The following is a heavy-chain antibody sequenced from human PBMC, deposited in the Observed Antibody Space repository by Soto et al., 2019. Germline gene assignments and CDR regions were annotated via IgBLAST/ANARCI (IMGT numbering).Heavy chain of an antibody. CDR2: ISDDGDSK. J-gene: IGHJ6*02. CDR3: AKSLSTAVNYGLDV. CDR1: GFTVSDNA. Sequence: GSLRLAGGASGFTVSDNAMTWVRQAPGKGLEWVSSISDDGDSKYYAGSVKGRFAVSRDNSKNTLFLHMNSLGAEDTAVYYCAKSLSTAVNYGLDVWGQGTSVTVSS. D-gene: IGHD2-2*01. V-gene: IGHV3-23*01.